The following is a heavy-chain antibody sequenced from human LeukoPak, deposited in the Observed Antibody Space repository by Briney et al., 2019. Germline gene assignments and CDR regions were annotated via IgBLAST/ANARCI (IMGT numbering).Heavy chain of an antibody. Sequence: SETLSLTCAVSGYSISSDYCWGWIRQPPGKGLEWIGSIYQSGSTHYNPSLKSRVTISVDTSKNQFSLKLNSVTAADTAVYYCARNSSWYFDFWGQGTLVTVSS. CDR3: ARNSSWYFDF. J-gene: IGHJ5*01. D-gene: IGHD6-13*01. CDR1: GYSISSDYC. CDR2: IYQSGST. V-gene: IGHV4-38-2*01.